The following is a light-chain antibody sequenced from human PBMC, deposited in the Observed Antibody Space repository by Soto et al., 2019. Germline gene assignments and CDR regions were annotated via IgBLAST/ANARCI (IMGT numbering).Light chain of an antibody. Sequence: DIQMTQSPSSLSASVGDRVTITCRASESISRHLNWYQQKPGKAPKLLIYAASSLQNGVPSRFSGSGHGTDFALTISNLQPDDFATYYFQQSYSTLSITFGQGTRLEIK. V-gene: IGKV1-39*01. CDR2: AAS. CDR3: QQSYSTLSIT. CDR1: ESISRH. J-gene: IGKJ5*01.